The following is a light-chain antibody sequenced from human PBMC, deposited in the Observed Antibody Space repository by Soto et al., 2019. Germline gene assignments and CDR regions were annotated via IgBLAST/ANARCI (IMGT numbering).Light chain of an antibody. CDR3: QQYGSSPPLT. Sequence: EIVLTQFPGTLSLSPGERATLSCRASKSVSSSYLAWYQQKPGQAPRLLIYVASSRATGIPDRFSGSGSGTDFTLTISRLEPEDFAVYYCQQYGSSPPLTFGQGTRLEIK. V-gene: IGKV3-20*01. J-gene: IGKJ5*01. CDR1: KSVSSSY. CDR2: VAS.